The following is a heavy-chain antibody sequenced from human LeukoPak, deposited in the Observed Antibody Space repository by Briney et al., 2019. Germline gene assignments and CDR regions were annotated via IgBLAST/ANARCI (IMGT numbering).Heavy chain of an antibody. CDR1: GFTFSSYS. CDR3: ARGPLLRFLETNYYYYYMDV. CDR2: ISSSSSYI. Sequence: GGSLRLSCAASGFTFSSYSMNWVRQAPGKGLEWVSSISSSSSYIYYADSVKGRFTISRDNAKNSLYLQMNSLRAEDTAVYYCARGPLLRFLETNYYYYYMDVWGKGTTVTVSS. D-gene: IGHD3-3*01. V-gene: IGHV3-21*01. J-gene: IGHJ6*03.